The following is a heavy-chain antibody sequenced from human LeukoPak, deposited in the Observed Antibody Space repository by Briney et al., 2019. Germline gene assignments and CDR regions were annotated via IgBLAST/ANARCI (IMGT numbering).Heavy chain of an antibody. CDR1: GFTFNHYA. J-gene: IGHJ4*02. D-gene: IGHD4-11*01. Sequence: PGGSLRLSCAATGFTFNHYAMHWVRQARGKCLEWVAVIWSDGTNRYYADSVKGRFTISRDGAGKTVYLQMSSLRPEDTGVYYCAKDAQRGFDYSNSLEYWGQGTPVTVST. V-gene: IGHV3-33*06. CDR3: AKDAQRGFDYSNSLEY. CDR2: IWSDGTNR.